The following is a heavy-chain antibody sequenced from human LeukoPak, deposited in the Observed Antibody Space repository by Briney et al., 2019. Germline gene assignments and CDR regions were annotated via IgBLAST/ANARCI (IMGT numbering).Heavy chain of an antibody. Sequence: SGPTLVKPSETLSLTCTVSGGSISSYYWGWIRQPPGKGLEWIGSVAYSGSTFHNPSLKSRLSIYSDTSKNQFSLRLTSVTAADTAVYYCERHADCLGDCYRNWGQGTLVTVSS. J-gene: IGHJ4*02. V-gene: IGHV4-39*01. CDR2: VAYSGST. D-gene: IGHD2-21*01. CDR1: GGSISSYY. CDR3: ERHADCLGDCYRN.